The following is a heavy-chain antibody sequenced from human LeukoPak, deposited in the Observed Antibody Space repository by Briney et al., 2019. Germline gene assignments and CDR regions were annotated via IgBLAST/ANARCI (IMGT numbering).Heavy chain of an antibody. J-gene: IGHJ6*02. V-gene: IGHV1-69*04. D-gene: IGHD1-26*01. CDR1: GGTFSSYA. CDR2: IIPILGIA. Sequence: SVKVSCKASGGTFSSYAISWVRQAPGQGLEWMGRIIPILGIANYAQKFQGRVTITADKSTSTAYMELSSLRSEDTAVYYCAGISGSYAIDYYYYGMDVWGQGTTATVSS. CDR3: AGISGSYAIDYYYYGMDV.